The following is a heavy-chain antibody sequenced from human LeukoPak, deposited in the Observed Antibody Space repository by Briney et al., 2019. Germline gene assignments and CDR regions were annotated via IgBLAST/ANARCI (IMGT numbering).Heavy chain of an antibody. CDR2: INHSGST. V-gene: IGHV4-34*01. D-gene: IGHD3-22*01. CDR1: GGSFSGYY. J-gene: IGHJ3*02. CDR3: ARAYYYDSSGYYSDAFDI. Sequence: PSETLSLTCAVYGGSFSGYYWSWIRQPPRKGLEWIGEINHSGSTNYNPSLKSRVTISVDTSKNQFSLKLSSVTAADTAVYYCARAYYYDSSGYYSDAFDIWGQGKMVTVSS.